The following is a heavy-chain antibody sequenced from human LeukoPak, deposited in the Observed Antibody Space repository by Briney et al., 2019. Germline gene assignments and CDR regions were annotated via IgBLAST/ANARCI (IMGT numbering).Heavy chain of an antibody. CDR2: IYYSGST. CDR3: ARDGVDIVATTGPHFDY. J-gene: IGHJ4*02. V-gene: IGHV4-59*12. D-gene: IGHD5-12*01. Sequence: SETLSLTCTVSGGSISSYYWSWIRQPPGKGLEWIGYIYYSGSTNYNPSLKSRVTISVDTSKNQFSLKLSSVTAADTAVYYCARDGVDIVATTGPHFDYWGQGTLVTVSS. CDR1: GGSISSYY.